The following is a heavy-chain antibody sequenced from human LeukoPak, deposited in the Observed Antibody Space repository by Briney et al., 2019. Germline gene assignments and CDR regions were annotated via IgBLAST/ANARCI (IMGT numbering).Heavy chain of an antibody. Sequence: GRSLRLSCAASGFAFSSYGMHWVRQAPGKGLEWVAVIWYGGSNKYYADSVKGRFTISRDNSKNTLYLQMNSLRGDDTAVYYCAKFANGYYGTFFDYWGQGILVAVSS. V-gene: IGHV3-33*06. CDR2: IWYGGSNK. J-gene: IGHJ4*02. CDR1: GFAFSSYG. D-gene: IGHD3-3*01. CDR3: AKFANGYYGTFFDY.